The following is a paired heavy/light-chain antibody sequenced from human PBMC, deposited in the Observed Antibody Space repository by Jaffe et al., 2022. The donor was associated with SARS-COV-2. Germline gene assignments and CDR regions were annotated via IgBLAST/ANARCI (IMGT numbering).Heavy chain of an antibody. CDR2: ISAYNGNT. V-gene: IGHV1-18*01. CDR1: GYTFTSYG. D-gene: IGHD3-10*01. Sequence: QVQLVQSGAEVKKPGASVKVSCKASGYTFTSYGISWVRQAPGQGLEWMGWISAYNGNTNYAQKLQGRVTMTTDTSTSTAYMELRSLRSDDTAVYYCARVEGLYYYGENAFDIWGQGTMVTVSS. CDR3: ARVEGLYYYGENAFDI. J-gene: IGHJ3*02.
Light chain of an antibody. Sequence: DIQMTQSPSSLSASVGDRVTITCRASQGIRNDLGWYQQKPGKAPKRLIYAASSLQSGVPSRFSGSGSGTEFTLTISSLQPEDFATYYCLQHNSYPYSFGQGTKLEIK. CDR3: LQHNSYPYS. CDR2: AAS. CDR1: QGIRND. V-gene: IGKV1-17*01. J-gene: IGKJ2*03.